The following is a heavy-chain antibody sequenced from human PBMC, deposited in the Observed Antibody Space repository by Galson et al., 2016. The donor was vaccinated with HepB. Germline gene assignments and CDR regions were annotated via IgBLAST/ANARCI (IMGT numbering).Heavy chain of an antibody. V-gene: IGHV1-18*01. Sequence: SVKVSCKASGYTFTNYGFSWVRQAPGQGLEWMGWISAYNGNTDFAQKFQGRATMTIDASTSTAYMALRSLRSGDTAVYYCARDTPRNEDIVVVPAGRKGRGDYWYYGMDVWGQGTMVIVSS. CDR1: GYTFTNYG. CDR3: ARDTPRNEDIVVVPAGRKGRGDYWYYGMDV. J-gene: IGHJ6*02. CDR2: ISAYNGNT. D-gene: IGHD2-2*01.